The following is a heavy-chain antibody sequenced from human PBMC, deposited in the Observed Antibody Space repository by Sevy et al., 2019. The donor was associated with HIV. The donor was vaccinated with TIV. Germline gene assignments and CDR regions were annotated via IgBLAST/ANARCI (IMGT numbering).Heavy chain of an antibody. CDR2: IKEDGSEN. J-gene: IGHJ5*02. CDR1: GFTFSNYW. Sequence: GGSLRLPCAASGFTFSNYWMSWVRQAPGKGLEWVANIKEDGSENYYVDSVKGRFTISRDNAKNSLYLQMNSLRAEDTAVYYCARVGGCSSTSCFAYWFDPWGQGTLVTVSS. D-gene: IGHD2-2*01. CDR3: ARVGGCSSTSCFAYWFDP. V-gene: IGHV3-7*03.